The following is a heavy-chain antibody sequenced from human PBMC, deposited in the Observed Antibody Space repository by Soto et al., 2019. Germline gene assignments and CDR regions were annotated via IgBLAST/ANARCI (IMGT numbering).Heavy chain of an antibody. J-gene: IGHJ6*02. V-gene: IGHV5-51*01. CDR1: GYSFTNYW. CDR3: ARLPRLGYGLDV. Sequence: LGESLKISCKGSGYSFTNYWIAWVRQMPGKGLEWMGIVYPGDSDTRYSPSFQGQVTISVDKSIDTAYLQWSSLKASDSAMYYCARLPRLGYGLDVWGQGTTVTVSS. CDR2: VYPGDSDT. D-gene: IGHD2-15*01.